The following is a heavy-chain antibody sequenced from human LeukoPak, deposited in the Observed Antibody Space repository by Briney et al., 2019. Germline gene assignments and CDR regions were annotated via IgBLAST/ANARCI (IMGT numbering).Heavy chain of an antibody. Sequence: SVKVSCKASGGTFTSYAISWVRQAPGQGLEWMGRIIPIFGIANYAQKFQGRVTITADKSTSTAYMELSSLRSEDTAVYYCARDRWGYSYGVFDYWGQGTLVTASS. D-gene: IGHD5-18*01. V-gene: IGHV1-69*04. J-gene: IGHJ4*02. CDR2: IIPIFGIA. CDR1: GGTFTSYA. CDR3: ARDRWGYSYGVFDY.